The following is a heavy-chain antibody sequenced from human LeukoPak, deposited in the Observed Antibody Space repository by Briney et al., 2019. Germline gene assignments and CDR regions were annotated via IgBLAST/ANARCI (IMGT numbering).Heavy chain of an antibody. CDR3: ARDRLDQGYYDSSGYLES. D-gene: IGHD3-22*01. CDR2: ISSSGTTI. V-gene: IGHV3-48*03. CDR1: GFTFSNYE. Sequence: GGSLRLSCAASGFTFSNYEMNWVRQAPGKGLEWVSYISSSGTTIYDADSVKGRFTISRDNAKNSLYLQMNSLRAEDTAVYYCARDRLDQGYYDSSGYLESGGQGTLVTVSS. J-gene: IGHJ4*02.